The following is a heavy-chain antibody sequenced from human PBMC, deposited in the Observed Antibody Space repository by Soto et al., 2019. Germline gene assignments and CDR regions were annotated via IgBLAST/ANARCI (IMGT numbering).Heavy chain of an antibody. V-gene: IGHV3-64*01. CDR1: GFTFSSYA. Sequence: EVQLVESGGGLVQPGGSLRLSCVASGFTFSSYAMHWVRQAPGKGLEFVSVISGDGGSTYYANSVKGRFTISRDNSKNTLYLQMGIRRAEGMAGYYCARRGYGLYFDFWGQGTLVTVSS. J-gene: IGHJ4*02. CDR2: ISGDGGST. CDR3: ARRGYGLYFDF. D-gene: IGHD3-10*01.